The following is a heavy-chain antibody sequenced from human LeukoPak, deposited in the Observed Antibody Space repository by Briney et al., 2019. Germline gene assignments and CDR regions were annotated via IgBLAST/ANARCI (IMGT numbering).Heavy chain of an antibody. CDR2: INHSGST. J-gene: IGHJ4*02. D-gene: IGHD2-15*01. Sequence: SETLSLTCSVSGGSIGRSGYYWAWIRQPPGKGLEWIGEINHSGSTNYNPSLKSRVTISVDTSKNQFSLKLSSVTAADTAVYYCARVAGLNDYWGQGTLVTVSS. CDR1: GGSIGRSGYY. CDR3: ARVAGLNDY. V-gene: IGHV4-39*07.